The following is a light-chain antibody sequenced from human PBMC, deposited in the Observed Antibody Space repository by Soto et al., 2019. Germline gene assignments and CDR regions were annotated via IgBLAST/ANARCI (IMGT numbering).Light chain of an antibody. CDR1: QSISRY. V-gene: IGKV3-11*01. Sequence: IVLTQSPGTLSLSPGERTTLSCRASQSISRYLAWYQQKPGQGPRLLIYGASSRATGTPDRFSGSGSGTDFTLTISSLAPEDFAVYYCQQRSNWPSTFGQGTKVDIK. CDR3: QQRSNWPST. J-gene: IGKJ1*01. CDR2: GAS.